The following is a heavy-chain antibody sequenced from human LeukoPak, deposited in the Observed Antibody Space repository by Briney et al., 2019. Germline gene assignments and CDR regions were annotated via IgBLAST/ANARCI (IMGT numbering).Heavy chain of an antibody. CDR1: GFTFSSYA. CDR2: ISSNGGST. V-gene: IGHV3-64*01. D-gene: IGHD3-10*01. CDR3: ARGRYYGSGTLDP. J-gene: IGHJ5*02. Sequence: GGSLRLSCAASGFTFSSYATHWVRQAPGKGLEYVSAISSNGGSTYYANSVKGRFTISRDNSKNTLYLQMGSLRAEDMAVYYCARGRYYGSGTLDPWGQGTLVTVSS.